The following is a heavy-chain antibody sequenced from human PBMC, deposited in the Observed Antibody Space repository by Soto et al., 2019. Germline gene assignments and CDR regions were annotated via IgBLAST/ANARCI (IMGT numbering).Heavy chain of an antibody. Sequence: GGSLRLSCAASGFTFNNYGLTWVRQAPGKGLEWVSAISGSGGGTYYAGSVRGRFTISRDNSKNTLYPQMNSLRAEDTAVYYCAKERLQWDAFDIWGQGTMVTVSS. V-gene: IGHV3-23*01. D-gene: IGHD5-18*01. CDR2: ISGSGGGT. CDR3: AKERLQWDAFDI. CDR1: GFTFNNYG. J-gene: IGHJ3*02.